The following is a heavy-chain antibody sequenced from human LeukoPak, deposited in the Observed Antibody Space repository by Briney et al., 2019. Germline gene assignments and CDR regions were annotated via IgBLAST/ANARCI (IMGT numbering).Heavy chain of an antibody. V-gene: IGHV4-34*01. Sequence: PGGSLKLSCAASGFTVNNNYMTWAGQAQGKGLEWFGEINHGGSTNYNPSLKSRFTISVDTSKNQFSLKLSSVTAADTAVYYCARVPLRWELPIYYYYGMDVWGQGTTVTVSS. J-gene: IGHJ6*02. D-gene: IGHD1-26*01. CDR2: INHGGST. CDR1: GFTVNNNY. CDR3: ARVPLRWELPIYYYYGMDV.